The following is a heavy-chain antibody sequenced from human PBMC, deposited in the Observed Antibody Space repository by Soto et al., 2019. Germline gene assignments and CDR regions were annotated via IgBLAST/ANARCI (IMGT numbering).Heavy chain of an antibody. CDR1: GFTFSSYW. Sequence: EVQLVESGGGLVQPGGSLRLSCAASGFTFSSYWMSWVRQAPGKGLEWVANIKQDGSEKYYVDSLKGRFTIYRGNAKNSLYLQMNSLRAEDTAVYYCARARVRGWLYFYGMDVWGQGTTVTVSS. J-gene: IGHJ6*02. CDR3: ARARVRGWLYFYGMDV. D-gene: IGHD3-10*01. V-gene: IGHV3-7*01. CDR2: IKQDGSEK.